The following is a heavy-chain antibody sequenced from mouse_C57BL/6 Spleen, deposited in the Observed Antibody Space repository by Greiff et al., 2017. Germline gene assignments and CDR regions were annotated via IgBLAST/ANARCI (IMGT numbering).Heavy chain of an antibody. D-gene: IGHD1-1*01. J-gene: IGHJ4*01. V-gene: IGHV1-50*01. CDR1: GYTFTSYW. Sequence: VQLQQPGAELVKPGASVKLSCKASGYTFTSYWMQWVKQRPGQGLEWIGEIDPSDSYTNYNQKFKGKATLTVDTSSSTAYMQLSSLTSEDSSVYYCARITTVGMDYWGQGTSVTVSS. CDR2: IDPSDSYT. CDR3: ARITTVGMDY.